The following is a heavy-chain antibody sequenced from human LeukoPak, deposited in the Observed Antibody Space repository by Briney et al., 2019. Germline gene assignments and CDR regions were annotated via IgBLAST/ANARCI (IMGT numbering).Heavy chain of an antibody. V-gene: IGHV3-23*01. Sequence: PGGSLRLSCAASGFTFSSYAMSWVRQAPGKGLEWVSAISGSGGSTYYADSVKGRFTISRDNSKNTLYLQMNSLRAEDTAVYYCAKLARNPNGDEGAFDIWGQGTMVTVSS. CDR1: GFTFSSYA. J-gene: IGHJ3*02. CDR2: ISGSGGST. CDR3: AKLARNPNGDEGAFDI. D-gene: IGHD4-17*01.